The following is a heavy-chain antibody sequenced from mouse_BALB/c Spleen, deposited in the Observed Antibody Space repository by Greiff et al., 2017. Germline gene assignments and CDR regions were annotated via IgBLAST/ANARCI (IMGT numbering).Heavy chain of an antibody. V-gene: IGHV1S22*01. CDR2: IYPGSGST. D-gene: IGHD2-10*01. CDR1: GYTFTSYW. Sequence: LQQPGSELVRPGASVKLSCKASGYTFTSYWMHWVKQRPGQGLEWIGNIYPGSGSTNYDEKFKSKATLTVDTSSSTAYMQLSSLTSEDSAVYYCPYYGNYVRFAYWGQGTLVTVSA. J-gene: IGHJ3*01. CDR3: PYYGNYVRFAY.